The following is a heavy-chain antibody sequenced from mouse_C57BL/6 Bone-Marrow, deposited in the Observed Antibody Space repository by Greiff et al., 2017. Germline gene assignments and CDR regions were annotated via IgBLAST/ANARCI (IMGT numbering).Heavy chain of an antibody. CDR1: GYTFTSYW. V-gene: IGHV1-64*01. CDR3: SREKDGGAWFAY. D-gene: IGHD2-3*01. J-gene: IGHJ3*01. CDR2: IPPNSGST. Sequence: QVQLQQPGAELVKPGASVKLSCKASGYTFTSYWMHWVKQRPGQGLEWIGMIPPNSGSTNYNEKFKSKATLTVDKSSSTAYMQLSSLTSEDSAVYYCSREKDGGAWFAYWGQGTLVTVAA.